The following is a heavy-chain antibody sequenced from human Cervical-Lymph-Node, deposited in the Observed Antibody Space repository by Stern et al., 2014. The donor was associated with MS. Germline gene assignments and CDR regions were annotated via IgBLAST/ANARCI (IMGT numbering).Heavy chain of an antibody. Sequence: QVQLVQSGAEVKKPGSSVRVSCKASGGTFNTYTVYWVRQAPGQGLEWMGKIIPMLDLPVYAQRFQGRVTITLDKSTSTAYIDLNSLTSEDTAVYYCVRPRGREAASALDYWGQGTLVTVSS. V-gene: IGHV1-69*09. CDR2: IIPMLDLP. D-gene: IGHD2-15*01. CDR3: VRPRGREAASALDY. CDR1: GGTFNTYT. J-gene: IGHJ4*02.